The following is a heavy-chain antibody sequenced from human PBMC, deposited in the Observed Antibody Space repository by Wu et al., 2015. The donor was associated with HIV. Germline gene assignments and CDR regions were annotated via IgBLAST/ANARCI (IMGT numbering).Heavy chain of an antibody. Sequence: QVQLVQSGAEVKKPGASVKVSCKASGYTFTSYDINWVRQATGQGLEWMGWMNPNSGNTGYAQKFQGRVTMTRNTSISTAYMELSSLRSEDTAVYYCASSPPYYYDSSGYYKPPDYYGMDVWGQGTTVTVSS. CDR2: MNPNSGNT. CDR3: ASSPPYYYDSSGYYKPPDYYGMDV. D-gene: IGHD3-22*01. J-gene: IGHJ6*02. V-gene: IGHV1-8*01. CDR1: GYTFTSYD.